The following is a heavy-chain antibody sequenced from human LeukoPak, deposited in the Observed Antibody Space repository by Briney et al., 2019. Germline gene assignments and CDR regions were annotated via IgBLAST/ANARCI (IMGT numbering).Heavy chain of an antibody. CDR3: ARSLSTYGDYNC. CDR2: MNPNSGNR. V-gene: IGHV1-8*01. J-gene: IGHJ6*02. Sequence: GASVKVSRKASGYTFASYDINWVRQATGQGLEWMGWMNPNSGNRGYAQKFPGRVTMTRNTSISTAYMELSSLRSEATAVYYCARSLSTYGDYNCWGQGSAVTASS. D-gene: IGHD4-17*01. CDR1: GYTFASYD.